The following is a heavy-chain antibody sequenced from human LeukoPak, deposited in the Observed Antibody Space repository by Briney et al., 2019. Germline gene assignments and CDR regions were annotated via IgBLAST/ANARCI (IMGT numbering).Heavy chain of an antibody. CDR3: AASGFGFGELPSYFYYYMDV. Sequence: SVKVSCKASGFTFTGSAMQWVRQARGQRLEWIGWIVVGSGNTKYAQKFQERVTITRDMSTGTAYMELSSLRSEDTAVYYCAASGFGFGELPSYFYYYMDVWGKGTTVTISS. D-gene: IGHD3-10*01. CDR1: GFTFTGSA. J-gene: IGHJ6*03. CDR2: IVVGSGNT. V-gene: IGHV1-58*02.